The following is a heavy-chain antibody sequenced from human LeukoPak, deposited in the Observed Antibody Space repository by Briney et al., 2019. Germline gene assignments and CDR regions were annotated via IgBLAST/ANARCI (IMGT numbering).Heavy chain of an antibody. CDR3: ARLDCTGTSCYGIANWFDP. CDR2: TNPTSGST. J-gene: IGHJ5*02. Sequence: ASVKVSCKASGYTFTAYYIHWVRQAPGQGLEWMGWTNPTSGSTNYAQKFQGRVTMTRNTSISTAYMELNRLRSDDTAVYYCARLDCTGTSCYGIANWFDPWGQGILVTVSS. D-gene: IGHD2-2*01. V-gene: IGHV1-2*02. CDR1: GYTFTAYY.